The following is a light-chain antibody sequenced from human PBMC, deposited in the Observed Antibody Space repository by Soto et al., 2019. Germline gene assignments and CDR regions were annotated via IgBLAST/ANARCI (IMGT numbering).Light chain of an antibody. CDR3: HQRSNWPPT. CDR1: QTISSY. Sequence: EIVLTQSPATLSLSPWERATLSCRASQTISSYLAWYQHKPGQAPRLLIYDTSNRATGIPARFSGSGSGTDFTLTISSLEPEDFAVYYCHQRSNWPPTFGGGTKVDIK. V-gene: IGKV3-11*01. CDR2: DTS. J-gene: IGKJ4*01.